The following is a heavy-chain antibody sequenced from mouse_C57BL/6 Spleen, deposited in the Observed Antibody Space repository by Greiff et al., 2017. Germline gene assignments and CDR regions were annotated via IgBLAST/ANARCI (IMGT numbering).Heavy chain of an antibody. J-gene: IGHJ2*01. CDR2: SNPSTGGT. Sequence: VQLQQSGPELVKPGASVKISCKASGYSFTGYYMNWVKQSPEKSLEWIGESNPSTGGTTYNQKFKAKATLTVDKSSSTAYMQLKSLTSEDSAVYYCARPFITTRYFDYWGQGTTLTVSS. CDR3: ARPFITTRYFDY. V-gene: IGHV1-42*01. D-gene: IGHD1-1*01. CDR1: GYSFTGYY.